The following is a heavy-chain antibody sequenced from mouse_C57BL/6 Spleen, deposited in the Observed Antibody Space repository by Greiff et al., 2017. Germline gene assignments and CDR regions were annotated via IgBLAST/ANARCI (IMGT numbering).Heavy chain of an antibody. CDR2: IDPSDSET. J-gene: IGHJ4*01. Sequence: QVQLQQSGAELVRPGSSVKLSCKASGYTFTSYWMHWVKQRPIQGLEWIGNIDPSDSETHYNQKFKDKATLTVDKSSSTAYMQLSSLTSEDSAVYYCARFSPLYYAMDYWGQGTSVTVSS. CDR1: GYTFTSYW. CDR3: ARFSPLYYAMDY. V-gene: IGHV1-52*01.